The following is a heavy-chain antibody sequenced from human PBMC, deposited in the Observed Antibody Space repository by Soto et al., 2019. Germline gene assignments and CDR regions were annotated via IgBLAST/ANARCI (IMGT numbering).Heavy chain of an antibody. V-gene: IGHV4-4*07. CDR2: MHTSGGT. Sequence: ASETLSLTCTVSGGSINSYYWSWIRQPAGEGLEWIGRMHTSGGTFYNPSLKSRVTMSVDTSKNQFSLKLTSAAAADTAVYYCARDAGGDSDYVWGTYRHYGPFDIWGQGTMVTVSS. J-gene: IGHJ3*02. CDR1: GGSINSYY. CDR3: ARDAGGDSDYVWGTYRHYGPFDI. D-gene: IGHD3-16*02.